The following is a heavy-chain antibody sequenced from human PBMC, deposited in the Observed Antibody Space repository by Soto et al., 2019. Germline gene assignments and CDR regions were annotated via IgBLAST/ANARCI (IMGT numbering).Heavy chain of an antibody. D-gene: IGHD3-3*01. CDR1: GDSISSYY. Sequence: SETLSLTCTVSGDSISSYYWSWIRQTPGKGLEWIGYMDYSGNSDYNPSLKSRVTISVDTSRNQFSLRLSPVTAADMAVYYCARARVTIFGVVRLSHFDYWGQGAQVTVSS. J-gene: IGHJ4*02. V-gene: IGHV4-59*08. CDR2: MDYSGNS. CDR3: ARARVTIFGVVRLSHFDY.